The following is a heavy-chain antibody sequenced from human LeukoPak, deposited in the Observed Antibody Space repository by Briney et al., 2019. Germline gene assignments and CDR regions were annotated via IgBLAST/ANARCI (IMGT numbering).Heavy chain of an antibody. D-gene: IGHD3-22*01. CDR1: GFTFSSYS. CDR2: ISSSSSTI. CDR3: AKEARLTMIVVIMTNFDY. J-gene: IGHJ4*02. Sequence: GGSLRLSCAASGFTFSSYSMNWVRQAPGKGLEWVSYISSSSSTIYYADSVKGRFTISRDNAKNSLYLQMNSLRAEDTAVYYCAKEARLTMIVVIMTNFDYWGQGTLVTVSS. V-gene: IGHV3-48*01.